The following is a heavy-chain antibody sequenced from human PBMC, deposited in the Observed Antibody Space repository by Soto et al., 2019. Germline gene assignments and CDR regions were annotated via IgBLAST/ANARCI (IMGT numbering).Heavy chain of an antibody. CDR3: ARMYSSGSGWFHP. J-gene: IGHJ5*02. D-gene: IGHD6-19*01. V-gene: IGHV4-31*03. CDR1: GYSITAGGYY. CDR2: FYSSGSI. Sequence: SETLSLTCFVSGYSITAGGYYWSWIRHHPGKGLEWIGSFYSSGSIIYNPSLRSRVSISGDTSSNQFSMSLTSVTAADTARYYCARMYSSGSGWFHPWGQGTLFTVSS.